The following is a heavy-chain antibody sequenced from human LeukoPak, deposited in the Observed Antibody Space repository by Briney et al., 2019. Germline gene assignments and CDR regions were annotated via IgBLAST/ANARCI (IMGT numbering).Heavy chain of an antibody. J-gene: IGHJ4*02. CDR1: GVTLSSYA. Sequence: GGSLRLSCAASGVTLSSYAMSWVRQAPGKGLEWVSTVGTGFDTYYTDSVKGRFTISRDNSKNTLSLQMSSLRAEDTATYYCTKNVPGRAIDYWGQGTLVTVSS. V-gene: IGHV3-23*01. CDR2: VGTGFDT. CDR3: TKNVPGRAIDY. D-gene: IGHD2-15*01.